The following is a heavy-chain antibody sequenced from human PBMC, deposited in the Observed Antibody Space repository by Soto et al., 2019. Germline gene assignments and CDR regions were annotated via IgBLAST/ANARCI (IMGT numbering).Heavy chain of an antibody. Sequence: ASVKVSCKASGYTFTSNVITCVRQATGQGLEWMGWMNPNSGNTGYAQKFQGRVTMTRNTSIGTACMGLSSLRYEDTAGYYCARGWYNYNGEDAFDSWGQGTMVGVSS. D-gene: IGHD1-1*01. CDR1: GYTFTSNV. CDR3: ARGWYNYNGEDAFDS. V-gene: IGHV1-8*01. J-gene: IGHJ3*02. CDR2: MNPNSGNT.